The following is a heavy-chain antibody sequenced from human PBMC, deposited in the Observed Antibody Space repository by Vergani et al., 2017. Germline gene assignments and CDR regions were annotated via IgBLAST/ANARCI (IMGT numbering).Heavy chain of an antibody. J-gene: IGHJ4*02. CDR2: INHSGST. CDR3: ARDSNSWYGGPRFDY. Sequence: QVQLQQWGAGLLKPSETLSLTCAVYGGSFSGYYWSWIRQPPGKGLEWIGEINHSGSTNYNPSLKSRVTISVDTSKNQFSLKLSSVTAADTAVYYCARDSNSWYGGPRFDYWGQGTLVTVSS. D-gene: IGHD6-13*01. CDR1: GGSFSGYY. V-gene: IGHV4-34*01.